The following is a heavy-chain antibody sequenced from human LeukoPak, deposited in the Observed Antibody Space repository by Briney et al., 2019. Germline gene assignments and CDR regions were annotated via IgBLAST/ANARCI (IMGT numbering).Heavy chain of an antibody. CDR1: AYTFTSYE. J-gene: IGHJ4*02. CDR2: INPNIGNT. V-gene: IGHV1-8*01. D-gene: IGHD2-15*01. Sequence: RASLKVSCKASAYTFTSYEINGVRHATRQGLEWVAWINPNIGNTGYTQNFQSRVTMTRNSSISTAYIELNSLRSEDTAVYYCARGAPGSYCSGGSCPYFDYWGQGTLISVSS. CDR3: ARGAPGSYCSGGSCPYFDY.